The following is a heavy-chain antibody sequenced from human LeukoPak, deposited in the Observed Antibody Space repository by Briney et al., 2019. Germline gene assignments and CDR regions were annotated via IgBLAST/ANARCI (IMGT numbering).Heavy chain of an antibody. CDR2: IYYTGIT. CDR3: ARLTTWARPYYFDY. J-gene: IGHJ4*02. CDR1: GGSIRGYF. Sequence: PSETLSLTCTVSGGSIRGYFWNWIRQPPGKGLEWIGYIYYTGITNYNPSLKSRVTMSLDTSKSQFSLKLSSVTAADTAVYYCARLTTWARPYYFDYWGQGTLVTVSS. D-gene: IGHD1-1*01. V-gene: IGHV4-59*08.